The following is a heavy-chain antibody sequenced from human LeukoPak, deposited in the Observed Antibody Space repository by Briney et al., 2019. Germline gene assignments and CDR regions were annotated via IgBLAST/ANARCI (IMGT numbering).Heavy chain of an antibody. D-gene: IGHD3-3*01. V-gene: IGHV3-23*01. CDR2: ISGSGVNT. CDR3: ARDHEAIFGVVVYAWYFDY. Sequence: PGGSLRLSCAASGFIFSSYAMSWVRQAPGKGLEWVSAISGSGVNTYYADSVKGRFTISRDNSKNTLSLQMNGLTAEDTAVYYCARDHEAIFGVVVYAWYFDYWGQGTLVTVSS. J-gene: IGHJ4*02. CDR1: GFIFSSYA.